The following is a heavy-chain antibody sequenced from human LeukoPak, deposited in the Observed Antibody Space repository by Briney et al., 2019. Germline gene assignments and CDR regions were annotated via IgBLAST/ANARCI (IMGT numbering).Heavy chain of an antibody. CDR1: GFAFSSYG. CDR3: ARDQYDTWSRRGNFDS. J-gene: IGHJ4*02. D-gene: IGHD3-3*01. V-gene: IGHV3-33*01. CDR2: IWYDGSNK. Sequence: GGSLRLSCAASGFAFSSYGMHWVRQAPGKGLEWVAVIWYDGSNKYYADSVKGRFTISRDNSKNTLYLQMNSLRAEDTAVFYCARDQYDTWSRRGNFDSWGQGTLVIVSS.